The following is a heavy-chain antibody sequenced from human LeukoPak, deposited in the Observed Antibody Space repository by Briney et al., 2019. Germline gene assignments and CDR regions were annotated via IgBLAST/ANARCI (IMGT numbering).Heavy chain of an antibody. CDR1: GFIASGNY. V-gene: IGHV3-15*01. J-gene: IGHJ4*02. Sequence: KAGGSLRLSCAASGFIASGNYMSWVRQAPGKGLEWVGRIKSKTDGGTTDYAAPVKGRFTISRDDSKNTLYLQMNSLKTEDTAVYYCTTDRNSSSWLLDYWGQGTLVTVSS. D-gene: IGHD6-13*01. CDR2: IKSKTDGGTT. CDR3: TTDRNSSSWLLDY.